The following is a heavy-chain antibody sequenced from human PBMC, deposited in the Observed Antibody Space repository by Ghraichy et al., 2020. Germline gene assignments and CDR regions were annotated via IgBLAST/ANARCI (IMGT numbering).Heavy chain of an antibody. CDR1: GFTFSDYW. CDR2: INEDGSEK. V-gene: IGHV3-7*04. CDR3: ARGVRDRPGLGDY. D-gene: IGHD1-14*01. Sequence: GESLNISCAASGFTFSDYWMSWVRQAPGKGLEWVANINEDGSEKYYVDSVKGRFTISRDNAKNSLYLHMNSLRAEDTAVYYCARGVRDRPGLGDYWGQGTLVTVSS. J-gene: IGHJ4*02.